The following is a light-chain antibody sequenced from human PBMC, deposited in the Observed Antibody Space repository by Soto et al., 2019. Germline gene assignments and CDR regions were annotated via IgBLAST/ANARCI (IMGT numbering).Light chain of an antibody. CDR1: QSVSSN. CDR3: QQHIKELLLT. Sequence: EILMTQSPATLSLSPGERATLSCRASQSVSSNLAWYQQKPGQAPRLLIYGASTRATGIPARFSGSGSGTDFTLTISSLQSEDFAVYYCQQHIKELLLTFGQGTKLELK. J-gene: IGKJ2*01. CDR2: GAS. V-gene: IGKV3-15*01.